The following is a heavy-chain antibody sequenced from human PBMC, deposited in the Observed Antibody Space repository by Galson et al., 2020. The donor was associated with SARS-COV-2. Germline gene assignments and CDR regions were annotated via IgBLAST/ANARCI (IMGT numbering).Heavy chain of an antibody. CDR3: AKDVDYGDYCGDY. CDR2: IWYDGSNK. J-gene: IGHJ4*02. CDR1: GFTFSSYG. V-gene: IGHV3-33*06. Sequence: GGSLRLSCAASGFTFSSYGMHWVRQAPGKGLEWVAVIWYDGSNKYYADSVKGRFTISRDNSKNTLYLQMNSLRAEDTAVYYCAKDVDYGDYCGDYWGQGTLVTVSS. D-gene: IGHD4-17*01.